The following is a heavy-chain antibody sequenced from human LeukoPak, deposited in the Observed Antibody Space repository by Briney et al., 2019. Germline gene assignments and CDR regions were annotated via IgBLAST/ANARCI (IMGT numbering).Heavy chain of an antibody. D-gene: IGHD3/OR15-3a*01. CDR2: ISGSGGRT. J-gene: IGHJ5*02. V-gene: IGHV3-23*01. Sequence: PGGSLRLSCAASGFIFSNYAMNWVRQAPGKGLEWVSSISGSGGRTYYADAVKGRFTISRDNAKNTLYLQMSSLRAEDTAVYYCAKGMDYNWFDPWGQGTLVTVSS. CDR3: AKGMDYNWFDP. CDR1: GFIFSNYA.